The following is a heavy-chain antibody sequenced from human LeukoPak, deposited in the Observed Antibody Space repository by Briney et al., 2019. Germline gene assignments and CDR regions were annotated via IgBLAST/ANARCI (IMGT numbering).Heavy chain of an antibody. CDR1: GGSFSGYY. V-gene: IGHV4-34*01. Sequence: SSETLFLTCAVYGGSFSGYYWSWIRWPPAKGLVWIGEINHSGSTNSNPSLKSRVTISVDSSKSQFYLKLSSVTAADTAVYYCARGRSSSRWYYYYMDVWGKGTTVTVSS. J-gene: IGHJ6*03. CDR3: ARGRSSSRWYYYYMDV. D-gene: IGHD6-13*01. CDR2: INHSGST.